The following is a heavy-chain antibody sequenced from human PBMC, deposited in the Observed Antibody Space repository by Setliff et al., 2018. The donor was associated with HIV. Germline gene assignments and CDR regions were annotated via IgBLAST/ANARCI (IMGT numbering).Heavy chain of an antibody. CDR3: ARGVTHPPPFGAFDI. Sequence: PSETLSLTCTVSGGSISTYHWSWIRQSPGKGLEWIGYIYYSGSTKYNPSLKSRLTISVDTSKNQFSLKLRSVTAADTAFYYCARGVTHPPPFGAFDIWGLGTLVTVSS. CDR2: IYYSGST. D-gene: IGHD5-18*01. CDR1: GGSISTYH. J-gene: IGHJ3*02. V-gene: IGHV4-59*01.